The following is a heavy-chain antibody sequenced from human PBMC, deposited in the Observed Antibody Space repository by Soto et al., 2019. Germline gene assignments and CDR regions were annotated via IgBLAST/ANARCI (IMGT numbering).Heavy chain of an antibody. D-gene: IGHD1-26*01. V-gene: IGHV4-31*03. CDR3: ARDNKSREGCAFDI. J-gene: IGHJ3*02. Sequence: PSETLSLTCTVSGGSISSGGYYWSWIRQHPGKGLEWIGYIYYSGSTYYNPSLKSRVTISVDTSKNQFSLKLSSVTAADTAVYYCARDNKSREGCAFDIWGQGTMVTVSS. CDR2: IYYSGST. CDR1: GGSISSGGYY.